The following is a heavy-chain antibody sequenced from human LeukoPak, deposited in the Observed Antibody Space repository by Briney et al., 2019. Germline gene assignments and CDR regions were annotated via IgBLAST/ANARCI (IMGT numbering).Heavy chain of an antibody. V-gene: IGHV4-39*02. J-gene: IGHJ6*03. CDR1: GDSISSTSYY. CDR2: IYYSGST. CDR3: ARLRTNHYYMDV. Sequence: PSETLSLTCTVSGDSISSTSYYWGWIRQPPGKGLEWIGNIYYSGSTYYNPSLKSRVTISVDTSKNLFSLRVTSVTDADTAVYYCARLRTNHYYMDVWGTGTTVTVSS.